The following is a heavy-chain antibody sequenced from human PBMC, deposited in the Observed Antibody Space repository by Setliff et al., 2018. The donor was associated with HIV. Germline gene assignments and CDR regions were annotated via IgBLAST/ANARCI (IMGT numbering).Heavy chain of an antibody. CDR3: ARVPLSGWLYFDY. Sequence: ASVKVSCKASGYIFSGYYLHWVRQAPGQGLEWMGMINPSGASTSYAQKFQGRVTMTRDTSTSTVYMELSSLRSDDTAVYYCARVPLSGWLYFDYWGQGTLVTVSS. D-gene: IGHD6-19*01. J-gene: IGHJ4*02. CDR1: GYIFSGYY. CDR2: INPSGAST. V-gene: IGHV1-46*01.